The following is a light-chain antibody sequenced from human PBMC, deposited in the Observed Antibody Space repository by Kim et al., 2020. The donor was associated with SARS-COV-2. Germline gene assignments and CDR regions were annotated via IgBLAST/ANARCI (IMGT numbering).Light chain of an antibody. Sequence: AAGGDRVTVTCQASQDISNSLNWYQQNPGKAPKILIDYASNLEIGVPSRCSGSGSGTDFTFTISSLQPEAIATYYCQQYDNLPLTFGGGTKVDIK. V-gene: IGKV1-33*01. CDR2: YAS. CDR1: QDISNS. J-gene: IGKJ4*01. CDR3: QQYDNLPLT.